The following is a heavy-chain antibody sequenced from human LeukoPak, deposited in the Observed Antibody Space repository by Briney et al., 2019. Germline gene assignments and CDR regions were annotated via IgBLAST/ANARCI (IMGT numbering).Heavy chain of an antibody. J-gene: IGHJ6*03. CDR1: GGSISSGSYY. V-gene: IGHV4-61*02. CDR3: ARGQGYSSSWGYFFYMDV. Sequence: SQTLSLTCTVSGGSISSGSYYWSWIRQPAGKGLEWIGRIYTSGSTNYNPSLKSRVTISVDTSKNQFSLKLSSVTAADTAVYYCARGQGYSSSWGYFFYMDVWGKGTTVTVSS. D-gene: IGHD6-13*01. CDR2: IYTSGST.